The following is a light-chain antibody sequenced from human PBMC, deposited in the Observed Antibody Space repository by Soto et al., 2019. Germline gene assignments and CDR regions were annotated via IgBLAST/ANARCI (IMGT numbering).Light chain of an antibody. V-gene: IGKV1-39*01. CDR1: QSISNY. CDR3: PQSYSTPRT. CDR2: AAS. Sequence: DIQMTQSPSSLSASVGDRVTITCRASQSISNYLNWSQQKPEKAPKLLMFAASSLQSGVPSRFSGGGSGTDFSLTISSLQPEAFATYYCPQSYSTPRTFGQGTKVEIK. J-gene: IGKJ1*01.